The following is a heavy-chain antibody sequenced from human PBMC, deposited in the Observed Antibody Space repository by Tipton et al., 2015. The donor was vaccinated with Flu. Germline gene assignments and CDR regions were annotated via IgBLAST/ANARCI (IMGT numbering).Heavy chain of an antibody. CDR3: ARVIFYSDSHYMDV. D-gene: IGHD3-22*01. J-gene: IGHJ6*03. CDR1: GFTFSRNA. V-gene: IGHV3-7*01. CDR2: IKQDGSEI. Sequence: SLRLSCAASGFTFSRNAMTWVRLTPGKGLEWVANIKQDGSEIHYVGSVRGRFTISRDNSKNSLSLQMNSLRAEDTAVYYCARVIFYSDSHYMDVWGKGTTVTVSS.